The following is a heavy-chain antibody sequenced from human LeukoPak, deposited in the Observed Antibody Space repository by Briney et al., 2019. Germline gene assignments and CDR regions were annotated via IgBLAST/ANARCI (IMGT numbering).Heavy chain of an antibody. V-gene: IGHV1-2*02. J-gene: IGHJ4*02. CDR2: INPNTGGT. CDR3: ASGDYGDPPLNY. D-gene: IGHD4/OR15-4a*01. CDR1: GYTFTGYC. Sequence: VASVKVSCKASGYTFTGYCVHWVRQAPGQGLQWMGWINPNTGGTNYAQKFQGRVTMTRDTSISTAYMELSRLRSDDTAVYYCASGDYGDPPLNYWGQGTLVTVSS.